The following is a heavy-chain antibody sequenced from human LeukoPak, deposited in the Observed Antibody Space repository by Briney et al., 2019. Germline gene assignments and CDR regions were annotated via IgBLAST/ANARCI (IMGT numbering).Heavy chain of an antibody. V-gene: IGHV3-30*18. Sequence: TGGSLRLSCAASGFTFSSYGMHWVRQAPGKGLEWVAVISYDGSNKYYADSVKGRFTISRDNSKNTLYLQMNSLRAEDTAVYYCAKYQYRSGSSHLIYFDYWGQGTLVTVSS. J-gene: IGHJ4*02. CDR3: AKYQYRSGSSHLIYFDY. D-gene: IGHD1-26*01. CDR2: ISYDGSNK. CDR1: GFTFSSYG.